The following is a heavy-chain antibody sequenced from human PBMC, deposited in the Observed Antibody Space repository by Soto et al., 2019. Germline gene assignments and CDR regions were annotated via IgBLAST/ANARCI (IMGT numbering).Heavy chain of an antibody. D-gene: IGHD5-12*01. CDR2: ISGSGGST. Sequence: EVQLLESGGGLVQPGGSLRLSCAASGFTFSSYAMSWVRQAPGKGLEWVSAISGSGGSTYYADSVKGRFTISIDNSKNTLYLQMNSLRAEDTAVYYCAKDPEVATIFLPRGFGYYFDYWGQGTLVTVSS. V-gene: IGHV3-23*01. J-gene: IGHJ4*02. CDR1: GFTFSSYA. CDR3: AKDPEVATIFLPRGFGYYFDY.